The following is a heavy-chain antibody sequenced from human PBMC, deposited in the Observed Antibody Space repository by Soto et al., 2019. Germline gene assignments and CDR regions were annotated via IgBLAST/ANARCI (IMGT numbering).Heavy chain of an antibody. J-gene: IGHJ5*02. CDR2: IIPMFGSE. D-gene: IGHD6-13*01. V-gene: IGHV1-69*12. Sequence: QVHLVQSGAEVKEPGASVKVSCKASGGSITKYGISWVRQAPGKGLEWMGGIIPMFGSESYAQKLRGRVTMTADESTNTAYVELRGLRSEDTAVYYCAIRGIAAAGTEDRWFDTWGQGTLVTVSS. CDR3: AIRGIAAAGTEDRWFDT. CDR1: GGSITKYG.